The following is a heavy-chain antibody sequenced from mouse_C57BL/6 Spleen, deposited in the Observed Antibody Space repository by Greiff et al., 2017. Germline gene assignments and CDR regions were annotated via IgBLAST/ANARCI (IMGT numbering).Heavy chain of an antibody. D-gene: IGHD4-1*01. J-gene: IGHJ4*01. CDR1: GYTFTSYW. CDR3: ARNCGKPYAMDY. CDR2: IHPNSGST. Sequence: QVQLQQPGAELVKPGASVKLSCKASGYTFTSYWMHWVKQRPGQGLEWIGMIHPNSGSTNYNEKFKSKATLTVDKSSSTAYMQLSSLTSEDSAVYYCARNCGKPYAMDYWGQGTSVTVSS. V-gene: IGHV1-64*01.